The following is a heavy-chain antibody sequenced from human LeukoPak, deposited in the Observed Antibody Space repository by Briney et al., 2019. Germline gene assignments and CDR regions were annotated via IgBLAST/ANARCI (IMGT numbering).Heavy chain of an antibody. Sequence: GASVKVSCKASGYTFTGYYMHWVRQAPGQGLEWMGWINPNSGGTNYAQKFQGRVTMTRDTSISTAYMELSRLRSDDTAVYYCARGPRRAGYCSGGSCYSFRFWGQGTLVTVSS. CDR2: INPNSGGT. D-gene: IGHD2-15*01. V-gene: IGHV1-2*02. CDR3: ARGPRRAGYCSGGSCYSFRF. CDR1: GYTFTGYY. J-gene: IGHJ4*02.